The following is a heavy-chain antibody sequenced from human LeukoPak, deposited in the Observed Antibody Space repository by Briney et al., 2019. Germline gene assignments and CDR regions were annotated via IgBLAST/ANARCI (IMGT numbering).Heavy chain of an antibody. Sequence: GGSLRLSCAASGFTFSSYGMHWVRQAPGKGLEWVSGISGSGGSTYYTDSVKGRFTTSRDNSKNTLYLQMNSLRAEDTAVYYCAKDLAYSSSLPFDYWGQGTLVTVSS. CDR1: GFTFSSYG. CDR3: AKDLAYSSSLPFDY. D-gene: IGHD6-13*01. CDR2: ISGSGGST. V-gene: IGHV3-23*01. J-gene: IGHJ4*02.